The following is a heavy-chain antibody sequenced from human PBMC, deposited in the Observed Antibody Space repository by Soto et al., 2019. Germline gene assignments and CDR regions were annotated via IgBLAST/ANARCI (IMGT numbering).Heavy chain of an antibody. CDR3: ARERNMGAVPSPFDS. J-gene: IGHJ4*02. V-gene: IGHV4-31*03. D-gene: IGHD2-2*01. CDR1: GGPISRGAYY. Sequence: PSETLSLTCTVSGGPISRGAYYWSWSRQHPEMGLEWIGYIYHSGHRYYNPSLDSRVIMSLDTSKNQFFLNLTSVTAADTAIYYCARERNMGAVPSPFDSWGQGTLVTVSS. CDR2: IYHSGHR.